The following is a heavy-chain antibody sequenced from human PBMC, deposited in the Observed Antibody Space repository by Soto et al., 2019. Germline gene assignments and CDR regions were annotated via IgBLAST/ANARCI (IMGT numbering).Heavy chain of an antibody. V-gene: IGHV4-39*02. CDR2: IHYSGST. D-gene: IGHD6-19*01. CDR3: AGDPHILAGTVYDY. CDR1: GGSISSSSYY. J-gene: IGHJ4*02. Sequence: QLQLQESGPGLVKPSETLSLTCTVSGGSISSSSYYWGWIRQPPGKGLEWIGGIHYSGSTYYNPSLKRRVTISVDTSKNQCSQKLSSVTSADTAVYYCAGDPHILAGTVYDYWGQGTLVTVSS.